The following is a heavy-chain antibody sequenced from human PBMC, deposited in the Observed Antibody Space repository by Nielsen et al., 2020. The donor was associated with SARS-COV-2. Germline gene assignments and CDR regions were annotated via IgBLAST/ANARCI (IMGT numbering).Heavy chain of an antibody. J-gene: IGHJ4*02. V-gene: IGHV3-23*01. Sequence: GGSLRLSCAASGFTFSSYAMSWVRQAPGKGLEWVSAISGSGGSTYYADSVKGRFTISRGNSKNTLYLQMNSLRAEDTAVYYCAKSAGGYSSGWYLGFDYWGQGTLVTVSS. CDR2: ISGSGGST. CDR1: GFTFSSYA. CDR3: AKSAGGYSSGWYLGFDY. D-gene: IGHD6-19*01.